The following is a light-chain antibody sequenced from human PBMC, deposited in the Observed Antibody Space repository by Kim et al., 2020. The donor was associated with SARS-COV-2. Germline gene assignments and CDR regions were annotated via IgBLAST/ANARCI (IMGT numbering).Light chain of an antibody. V-gene: IGLV1-47*01. CDR2: KDR. J-gene: IGLJ3*02. CDR3: ATWDDSLRGPV. Sequence: QSVLTQSPSASGTPGQRVTISCSGGSSNVGTNYVHWYQQLPGTAPKLLIYKDRQRPSGVPDRFSGSKSGTSASLAISGLQSEDEADYCCATWDDSLRGPVFGGGTKVTVL. CDR1: SSNVGTNY.